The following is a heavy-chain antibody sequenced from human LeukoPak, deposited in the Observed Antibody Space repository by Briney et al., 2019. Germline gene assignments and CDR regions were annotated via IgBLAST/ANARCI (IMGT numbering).Heavy chain of an antibody. CDR3: ARVTGYVIEDYFDY. CDR2: IYYSGST. CDR1: GGSISSYY. Sequence: PSETLSLTCTVSGGSISSYYWSWIRQPPGKGLEWIGYIYYSGSTNYNPSLKSRVTISVDTSKNQFSLRLRSVTAADTAVYYCARVTGYVIEDYFDYWGQGTLVTVSS. V-gene: IGHV4-59*01. D-gene: IGHD3-22*01. J-gene: IGHJ4*02.